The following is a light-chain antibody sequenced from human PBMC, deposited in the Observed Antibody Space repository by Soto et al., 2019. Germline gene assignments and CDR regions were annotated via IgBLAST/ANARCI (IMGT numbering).Light chain of an antibody. CDR3: QQYGYSPIT. CDR1: QSVGSSH. V-gene: IGKV3-20*01. Sequence: FMQSQGTVSLSPGERATLSAAASQSVGSSHVAWYQHKPGQAPRLLSYAASSRAAGRPDRFSGGGSGTDVTLTICRLEPEDLAVYYCQQYGYSPITFGQGTRLEIK. CDR2: AAS. J-gene: IGKJ5*01.